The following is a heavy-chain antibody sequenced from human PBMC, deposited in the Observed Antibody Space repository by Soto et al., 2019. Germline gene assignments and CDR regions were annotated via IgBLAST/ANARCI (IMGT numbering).Heavy chain of an antibody. J-gene: IGHJ6*02. Sequence: QLKLVQSGVEVKKPGSSVRVSCKASGDTFTNSVISGGRQAPGQGLEWMGGTIPLFGTTDYAQKFQGRLTITTEEATTPAYMEVSRLTAEDTAVDDCVAELAFGNVSVVWGQGTTVIVSS. V-gene: IGHV1-69*01. D-gene: IGHD1-1*01. CDR2: TIPLFGTT. CDR3: VAELAFGNVSVV. CDR1: GDTFTNSV.